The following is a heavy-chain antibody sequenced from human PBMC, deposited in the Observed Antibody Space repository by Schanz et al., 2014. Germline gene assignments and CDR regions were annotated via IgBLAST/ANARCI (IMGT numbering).Heavy chain of an antibody. V-gene: IGHV3-74*01. CDR3: ARDPNTSAWLPYFDT. CDR2: INSDGTTT. CDR1: GFIFSAYT. J-gene: IGHJ4*02. D-gene: IGHD6-19*01. Sequence: EVQLVESGGGLVKPGESLRLSCAASGFIFSAYTMNWVRQAPGKGLVWVSHINSDGTTTTYADSVKGRFTISRDNSKNTVYLQMNSLRTDDTAMYYCARDPNTSAWLPYFDTWGQGTLVTVSS.